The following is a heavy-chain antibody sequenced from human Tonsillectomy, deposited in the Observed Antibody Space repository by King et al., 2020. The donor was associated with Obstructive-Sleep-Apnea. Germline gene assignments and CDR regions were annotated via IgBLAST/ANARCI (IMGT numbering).Heavy chain of an antibody. CDR2: FSWNSGSI. J-gene: IGHJ4*02. CDR1: GFTFDDYA. D-gene: IGHD3-22*01. V-gene: IGHV3-9*01. CDR3: AKVKDYYESSGYFDY. Sequence: VQLVESGGGLVQPGRSLRLSCAASGFTFDDYAVHWVRQAPGKGLEWVSGFSWNSGSIGYADSVKGRFTISRDNAKNSLYLQMNSLRAEDTALYYCAKVKDYYESSGYFDYWGQGPLVTVSA.